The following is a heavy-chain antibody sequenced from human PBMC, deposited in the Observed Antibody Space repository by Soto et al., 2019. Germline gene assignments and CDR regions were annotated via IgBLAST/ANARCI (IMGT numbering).Heavy chain of an antibody. CDR1: GFTFDDYA. Sequence: EVQLVESGGGLVQPGRSLRLSCAASGFTFDDYAMHWVRQAPGKGLEWVSGISWNSGSIGYADSVKGRFTISRDNAKNSLYLQMNSLRAEDTALYYCAKGEQLVMGGRDYMDVWGKGTTVTVSS. D-gene: IGHD6-6*01. CDR2: ISWNSGSI. J-gene: IGHJ6*03. V-gene: IGHV3-9*01. CDR3: AKGEQLVMGGRDYMDV.